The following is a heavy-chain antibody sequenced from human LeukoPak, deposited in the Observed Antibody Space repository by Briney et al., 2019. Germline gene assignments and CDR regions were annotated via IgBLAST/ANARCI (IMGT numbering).Heavy chain of an antibody. CDR3: ARGRGYSYGTPRLDY. Sequence: SETLSLTCTVSGDSISSSSYYWGWIRQPPGKGLEWIGEINHSGSTNYNPSLKSRVTISVDTSKNQFSLKLSSVTAADTAVYYCARGRGYSYGTPRLDYWGQGTLVTVSS. CDR1: GDSISSSSYY. D-gene: IGHD5-18*01. CDR2: INHSGST. J-gene: IGHJ4*02. V-gene: IGHV4-39*07.